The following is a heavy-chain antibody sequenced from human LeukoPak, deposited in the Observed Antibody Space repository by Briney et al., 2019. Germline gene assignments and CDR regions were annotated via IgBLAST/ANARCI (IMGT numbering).Heavy chain of an antibody. D-gene: IGHD1-1*01. J-gene: IGHJ4*02. CDR3: ARPGTTGTTTTDY. CDR2: SRNKANSYTT. CDR1: GFTFSDHY. Sequence: GGSLRLSCAASGFTFSDHYMDWVRQAPGKGLEWVGRSRNKANSYTTDYAVSVRGRFTISRDASQNSLYLHMNSLKTEDTAVYYCARPGTTGTTTTDYWGQGTLVTVSS. V-gene: IGHV3-72*01.